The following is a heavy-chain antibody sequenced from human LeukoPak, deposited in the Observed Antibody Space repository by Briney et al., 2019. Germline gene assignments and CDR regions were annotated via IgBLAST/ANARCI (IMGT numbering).Heavy chain of an antibody. CDR1: GGSISSSSYY. CDR2: IYYSGST. CDR3: GRLRPKTTVTTEYYMDV. D-gene: IGHD4-17*01. Sequence: SETLSLTCTVSGGSISSSSYYWGWIRQPPGRGLEWIGSIYYSGSTYYNPSLKSRVTISVDTSKNQFSLKLSSVTAADTAVYYCGRLRPKTTVTTEYYMDVWGKGTTVTVSS. J-gene: IGHJ6*03. V-gene: IGHV4-39*01.